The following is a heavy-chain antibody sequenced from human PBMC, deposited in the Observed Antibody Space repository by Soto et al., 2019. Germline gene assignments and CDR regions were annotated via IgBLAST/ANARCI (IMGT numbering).Heavy chain of an antibody. D-gene: IGHD3-22*01. CDR2: ISGNSNYI. CDR3: VSDSSGPY. Sequence: EVHLVESGGGLVKPGGSLRITCAASGFTFSHYTMNWVRQPPGKGLEWVSAISGNSNYIYYKDSVKGRFNISRDNAMDSLDLQMAGLTDEDAAVYYCVSDSSGPYWGQGTLVNVSS. J-gene: IGHJ4*02. V-gene: IGHV3-21*01. CDR1: GFTFSHYT.